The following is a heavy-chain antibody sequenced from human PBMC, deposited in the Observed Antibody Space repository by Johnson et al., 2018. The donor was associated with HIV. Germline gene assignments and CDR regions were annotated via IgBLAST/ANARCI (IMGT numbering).Heavy chain of an antibody. Sequence: QEQLVESGGGVVQPGRSLRLSCAASGFTFSSYAMHWVRQAPGKGLEWVAVISYDGSNKYYADSVKGRFTISRDNSKNTLYLQMNSLRAEDTAVYYCAKTIARNAFDIWGQGTMVTVSS. CDR3: AKTIARNAFDI. CDR2: ISYDGSNK. CDR1: GFTFSSYA. J-gene: IGHJ3*02. V-gene: IGHV3-30-3*02. D-gene: IGHD3-9*01.